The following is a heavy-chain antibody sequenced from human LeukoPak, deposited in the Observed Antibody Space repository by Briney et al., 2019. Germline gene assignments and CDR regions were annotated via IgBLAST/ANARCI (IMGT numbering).Heavy chain of an antibody. CDR3: ASDWGSSDWYNWFDP. J-gene: IGHJ5*02. V-gene: IGHV3-30*03. CDR2: MSYGGDIQ. D-gene: IGHD6-19*01. CDR1: GFDFSTYA. Sequence: GGSLRLSCVASGFDFSTYAMHWVRQAPGKGLEWVAIMSYGGDIQYTDSVKGRFTISRDNSENTVYLQMNNLRTEDTAVYHCASDWGSSDWYNWFDPWGQGTLVTVSS.